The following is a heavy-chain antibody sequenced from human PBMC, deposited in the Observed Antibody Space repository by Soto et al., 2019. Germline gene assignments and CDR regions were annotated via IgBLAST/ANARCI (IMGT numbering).Heavy chain of an antibody. CDR2: INAGNGDT. CDR3: ARDGGGVITTTGWLDP. J-gene: IGHJ5*02. CDR1: GYTFTTYA. V-gene: IGHV1-3*05. Sequence: QVPLVQSGAEEKKPGALVKVSCKASGYTFTTYAIHWVRQAPGQGLEWMGWINAGNGDTKYSQKFQGRVTITRDTSASTVYMELSSLRSEDTAVYYCARDGGGVITTTGWLDPWGQGTLVTVSS. D-gene: IGHD1-26*01.